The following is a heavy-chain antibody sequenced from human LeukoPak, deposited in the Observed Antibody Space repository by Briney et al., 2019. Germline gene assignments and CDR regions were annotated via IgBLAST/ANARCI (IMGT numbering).Heavy chain of an antibody. D-gene: IGHD2-15*01. Sequence: SETLSLTCTVSGGSISSSSYYWGWIRQPPGKGLEWIGEINHSGSTNYNPSLKSRVTISVDTSKNQFSLKLSSVTAADTAVYYCARALVVVAATPRRYWFDPWGQGTLVTVSS. V-gene: IGHV4-39*07. CDR1: GGSISSSSYY. CDR2: INHSGST. CDR3: ARALVVVAATPRRYWFDP. J-gene: IGHJ5*02.